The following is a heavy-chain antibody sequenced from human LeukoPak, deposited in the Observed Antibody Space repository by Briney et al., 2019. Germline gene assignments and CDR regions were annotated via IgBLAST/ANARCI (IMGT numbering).Heavy chain of an antibody. CDR3: ARVKESNYDILPGVDY. CDR2: ISYDGSNK. D-gene: IGHD3-9*01. Sequence: TGGSLRLSCAASGFTFSSYAMHGVRQAPGKGLEGVADISYDGSNKYYADCVKGRFTISRDNSKNTLYLQMNSLRAEDTRVYYCARVKESNYDILPGVDYWGQGTLVTVSS. J-gene: IGHJ4*02. CDR1: GFTFSSYA. V-gene: IGHV3-30*04.